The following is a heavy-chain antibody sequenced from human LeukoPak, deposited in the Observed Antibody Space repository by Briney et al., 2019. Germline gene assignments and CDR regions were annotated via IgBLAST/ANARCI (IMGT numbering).Heavy chain of an antibody. CDR2: ISSSGTTI. CDR3: ARGADSSSWYDLDY. J-gene: IGHJ4*01. V-gene: IGHV3-11*04. D-gene: IGHD6-13*01. Sequence: GGSLRLSCAASGFTFSDYYMSWIRQAPGKGLEWVSYISSSGTTIYYADSVKGRFTTSRDNAKNSLYLQMNSLRAEDTAVYYCARGADSSSWYDLDYWGQGTLVTVSS. CDR1: GFTFSDYY.